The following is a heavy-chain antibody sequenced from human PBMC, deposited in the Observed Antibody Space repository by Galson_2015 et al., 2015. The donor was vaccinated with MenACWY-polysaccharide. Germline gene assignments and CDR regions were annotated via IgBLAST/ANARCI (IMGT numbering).Heavy chain of an antibody. CDR3: ATGSSWYTWFDP. CDR1: GFTFGDYA. V-gene: IGHV3-23*01. CDR2: IGGRGGSGADT. D-gene: IGHD6-13*01. J-gene: IGHJ5*02. Sequence: SLRLSCAASGFTFGDYAMSWVRQAPGKGLEWVSGIGGRGGSGADTYYADSVKGRFTISRDNSKNTLYLQMNSLRAEDTAVYHCATGSSWYTWFDPLGQGTLVTVSS.